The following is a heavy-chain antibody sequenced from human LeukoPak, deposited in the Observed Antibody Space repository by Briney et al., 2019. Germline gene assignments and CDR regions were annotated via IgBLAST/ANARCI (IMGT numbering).Heavy chain of an antibody. CDR3: AKNGCSSTSSYHPRGDYYYYYMDV. D-gene: IGHD2-2*01. CDR1: GFTFSNYA. J-gene: IGHJ6*03. CDR2: ISGSGGST. V-gene: IGHV3-23*01. Sequence: GGSLRLSCAASGFTFSNYAMRWVRQAPGKGLEWVSAISGSGGSTYYADSVKGRFTISRDNSKNTLYLQMNSLRAEHTAVYYCAKNGCSSTSSYHPRGDYYYYYMDVWGKGTTVTVSS.